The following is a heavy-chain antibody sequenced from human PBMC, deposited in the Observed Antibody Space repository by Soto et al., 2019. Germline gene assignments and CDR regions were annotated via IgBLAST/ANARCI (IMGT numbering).Heavy chain of an antibody. CDR3: ARDENYYDSSGAFDY. CDR2: IWYDGSNK. Sequence: QVQLVESGGGVVQPGRSLRLSCAASGFTFSSYGMHWVRQAPGKGLEWVAVIWYDGSNKYYADSVKGRFTISRDNSKNTVYLQMNSLRAEDTAVYYCARDENYYDSSGAFDYWGQGTLVTVSS. J-gene: IGHJ4*02. CDR1: GFTFSSYG. D-gene: IGHD3-22*01. V-gene: IGHV3-33*01.